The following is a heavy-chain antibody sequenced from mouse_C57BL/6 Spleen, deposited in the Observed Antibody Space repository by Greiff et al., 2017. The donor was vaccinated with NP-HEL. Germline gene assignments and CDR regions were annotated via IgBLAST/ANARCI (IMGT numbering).Heavy chain of an antibody. Sequence: VQLQESGPELVKPGASVKISCKASGYSFTSYYIHWVKQRPGQGLEWIGWIYPGSGNTKYNEKFKGKATLTADTSSSTAYMQLSSLTSEDSAVYYCARSDPWFAYWGQGTLVTVSA. V-gene: IGHV1-66*01. CDR1: GYSFTSYY. J-gene: IGHJ3*01. CDR2: IYPGSGNT. CDR3: ARSDPWFAY.